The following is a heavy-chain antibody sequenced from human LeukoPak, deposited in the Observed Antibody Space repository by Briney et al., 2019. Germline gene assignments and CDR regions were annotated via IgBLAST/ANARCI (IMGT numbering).Heavy chain of an antibody. CDR3: AKVSAAAGSAQASLDY. J-gene: IGHJ4*02. V-gene: IGHV3-23*01. CDR2: ISGSGTYT. Sequence: GGSLRLSCAASGFTFSNYAMTWVRQAPGKGLEWVSTISGSGTYTYYADSVKGRFTISRDKSNNTLYLQMNSLRAEDTALYYCAKVSAAAGSAQASLDYWGQRTLVTVSS. CDR1: GFTFSNYA. D-gene: IGHD6-13*01.